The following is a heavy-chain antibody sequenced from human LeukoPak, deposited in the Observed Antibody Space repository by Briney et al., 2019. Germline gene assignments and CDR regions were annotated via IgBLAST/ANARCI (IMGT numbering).Heavy chain of an antibody. D-gene: IGHD3-22*01. J-gene: IGHJ3*02. V-gene: IGHV3-30*09. CDR3: ARPSTGYTYAFDI. CDR1: GFTFSSYA. Sequence: GGSLRLSCAASGFTFSSYAMHWVRQAPGKGLEWVAVISYDGSNKYYAGSVKGRFAISRDNSKNTVYLQMDSLRVDDTAVYYCARPSTGYTYAFDIWGQGAMVTVSS. CDR2: ISYDGSNK.